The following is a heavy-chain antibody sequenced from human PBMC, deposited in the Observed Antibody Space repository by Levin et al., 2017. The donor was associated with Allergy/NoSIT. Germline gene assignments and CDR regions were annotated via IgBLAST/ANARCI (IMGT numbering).Heavy chain of an antibody. CDR3: AKDVYGSGWYPLGNDAFEM. CDR2: ISSDGRKK. Sequence: LSLTCAASGFTFSSSGMHWVRPAPRKGLEWVAVISSDGRKKFYADSVKGRFTISRDNSKNTLDLQMNSLRAEDTAVYYCAKDVYGSGWYPLGNDAFEMWGQGTKVSVSS. J-gene: IGHJ3*02. CDR1: GFTFSSSG. D-gene: IGHD6-19*01. V-gene: IGHV3-30*18.